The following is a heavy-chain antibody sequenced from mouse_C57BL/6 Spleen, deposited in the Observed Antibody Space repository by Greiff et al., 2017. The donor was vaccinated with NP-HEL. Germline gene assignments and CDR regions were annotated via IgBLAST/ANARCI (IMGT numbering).Heavy chain of an antibody. Sequence: EVQLQQSGAELVKPGASVKLSCTASGFNIKDYYMHWVKQRTEQGLEWIGRIDPEAGETKYAPKFQGKATRTADTSSNPAYLQLSSLTSEETAVYYCARSLNYYGSSPWFADWGQGTLVTVSA. D-gene: IGHD1-1*01. J-gene: IGHJ3*01. V-gene: IGHV14-2*01. CDR2: IDPEAGET. CDR1: GFNIKDYY. CDR3: ARSLNYYGSSPWFAD.